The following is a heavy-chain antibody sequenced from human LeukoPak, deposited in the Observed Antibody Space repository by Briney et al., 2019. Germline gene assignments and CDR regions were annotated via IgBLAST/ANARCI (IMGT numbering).Heavy chain of an antibody. Sequence: PGGSLRLSCAGGFTFSDYSMNWFRQAPGKGLEWVSYISSISSTVYYTDSVKGRFTISRSNDTTSLYLQMNSLTAEDTAVCYCVGWSSDECWGQGTLVTVSS. D-gene: IGHD3-10*01. V-gene: IGHV3-48*01. CDR1: GFTFSDYS. J-gene: IGHJ4*02. CDR2: ISSISSTV. CDR3: VGWSSDEC.